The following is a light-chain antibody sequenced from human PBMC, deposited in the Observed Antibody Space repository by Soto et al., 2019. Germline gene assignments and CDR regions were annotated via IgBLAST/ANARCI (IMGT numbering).Light chain of an antibody. V-gene: IGKV1-5*01. CDR3: QQYISYS. CDR1: QSISSW. J-gene: IGKJ1*01. Sequence: DIQMTQSPSTLSASVGDIVTITCRASQSISSWLAWYQQKPGKAPKLLIYDASSLESGVPSRFSGSGSGTEFTLTISSLQPDDFATYYCQQYISYSFGQGTKVDIK. CDR2: DAS.